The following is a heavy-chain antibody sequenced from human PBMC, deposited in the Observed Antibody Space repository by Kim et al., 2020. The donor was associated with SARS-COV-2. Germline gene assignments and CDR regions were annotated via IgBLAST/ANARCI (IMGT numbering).Heavy chain of an antibody. J-gene: IGHJ5*02. V-gene: IGHV1-46*01. Sequence: ASVKVSCKASGYTFTSYYMHWVRQAPGQGLEWMGIINPSGGSTSYAQKFQGRVTMTRDTSTSTVYMELSSLRSEDTAVYYCAREAEEGLLWFGELSKYNWFDPWGQGTLVTVSS. CDR2: INPSGGST. D-gene: IGHD3-10*01. CDR3: AREAEEGLLWFGELSKYNWFDP. CDR1: GYTFTSYY.